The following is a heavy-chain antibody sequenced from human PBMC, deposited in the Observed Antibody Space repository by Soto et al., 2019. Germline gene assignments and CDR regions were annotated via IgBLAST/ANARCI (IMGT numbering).Heavy chain of an antibody. CDR3: KRETAAGITGLDY. CDR2: ISVSDAFI. D-gene: IGHD1-20*01. J-gene: IGHJ4*02. Sequence: WGSLRLSCAPSGFNVGAVAVNSVRQTPGKGLDCVSGISVSDAFISYADSVRGRFSISRDASENILYLQMNSLRVDDTALYYCKRETAAGITGLDYWGPGTLVTVSS. CDR1: GFNVGAVA. V-gene: IGHV3-23*01.